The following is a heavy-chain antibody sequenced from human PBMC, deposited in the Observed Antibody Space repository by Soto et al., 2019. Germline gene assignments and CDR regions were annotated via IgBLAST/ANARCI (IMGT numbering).Heavy chain of an antibody. J-gene: IGHJ2*01. CDR3: ARDKAPLTGDLGWYFDL. D-gene: IGHD7-27*01. CDR1: GYTFTSYA. Sequence: ASLKVSCKASGYTFTSYAMNWVRQAPGQGLEWMGWINTNTGNPTYAQGFTGRFVFSLDTSVSTAYLQISSLKAEDTAVYYCARDKAPLTGDLGWYFDLWGRGTLVTVSS. CDR2: INTNTGNP. V-gene: IGHV7-4-1*02.